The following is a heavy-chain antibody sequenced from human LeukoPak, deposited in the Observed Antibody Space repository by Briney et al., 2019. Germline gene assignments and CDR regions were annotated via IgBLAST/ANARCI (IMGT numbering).Heavy chain of an antibody. J-gene: IGHJ6*03. D-gene: IGHD4-11*01. V-gene: IGHV4-59*01. Sequence: SETLSLTCSVSDDSFTIYYWTWIRPPPGKGLEWIGSIDHTGTTNYNPSLNSRVTISRDTSKNHFSLQLSSVTAADTAVYFCARGRVSSSTWHSTYYYYFYMDVWGKGTTVTVSS. CDR2: IDHTGTT. CDR1: DDSFTIYY. CDR3: ARGRVSSSTWHSTYYYYFYMDV.